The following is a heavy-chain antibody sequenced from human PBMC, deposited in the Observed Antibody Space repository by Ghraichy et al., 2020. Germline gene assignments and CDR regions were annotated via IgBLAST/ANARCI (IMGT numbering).Heavy chain of an antibody. J-gene: IGHJ3*02. CDR3: ATDMERRRPIGAFDI. CDR1: GYTLTELS. V-gene: IGHV1-24*01. Sequence: ASVKVSCKVSGYTLTELSMHWVRQAPGKGLEWMGGFDPEDGETIYAQKFQGRVTMTEDTSTDTAYMELSSLRSEDTAVYYCATDMERRRPIGAFDIWGQGTMVTVSS. D-gene: IGHD1-1*01. CDR2: FDPEDGET.